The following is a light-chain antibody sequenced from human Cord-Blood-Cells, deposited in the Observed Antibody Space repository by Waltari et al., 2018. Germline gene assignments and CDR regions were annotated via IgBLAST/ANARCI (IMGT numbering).Light chain of an antibody. CDR2: EVS. CDR1: SSDVGGFNY. Sequence: QSALPQPASVSGSPGQSLTISCTGTSSDVGGFNYVPWYQQHPGKAPKLMIYEVSNRPSGVSNRFSGSKSGNTASLTISGLQAEDEADYYCSSYTSSSTLVFGTGTKVTVL. V-gene: IGLV2-14*01. CDR3: SSYTSSSTLV. J-gene: IGLJ1*01.